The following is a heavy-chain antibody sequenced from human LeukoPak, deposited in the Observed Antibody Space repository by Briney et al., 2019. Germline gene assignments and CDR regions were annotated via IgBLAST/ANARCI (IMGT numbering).Heavy chain of an antibody. V-gene: IGHV3-53*01. CDR1: GFTVSSNY. Sequence: GGSLRLSCAASGFTVSSNYMSWVRQAPGKGLEWVSVIYSGGSTYYADSVKGRFTISRDNSKNTLYLQMNSLRAEDTAVYYCARGPEPYCGGDCYSDAFDIWGQGTMVTVSP. CDR2: IYSGGST. D-gene: IGHD2-21*02. CDR3: ARGPEPYCGGDCYSDAFDI. J-gene: IGHJ3*02.